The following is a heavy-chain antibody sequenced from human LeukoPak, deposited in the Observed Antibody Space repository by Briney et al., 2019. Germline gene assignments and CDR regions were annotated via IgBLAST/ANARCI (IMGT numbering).Heavy chain of an antibody. CDR1: GFTFSSYS. CDR2: ISSSSSYI. J-gene: IGHJ4*02. Sequence: GGSLRLSCAASGFTFSSYSMNWVRQAPGKGLEWVSSISSSSSYIYYADSVKGRFTISRDNAKNSLYLQMNSLRAEDTAVYYCARGSGGYGSGSYRPDYWGQGTLVTVSS. CDR3: ARGSGGYGSGSYRPDY. D-gene: IGHD3-10*01. V-gene: IGHV3-21*01.